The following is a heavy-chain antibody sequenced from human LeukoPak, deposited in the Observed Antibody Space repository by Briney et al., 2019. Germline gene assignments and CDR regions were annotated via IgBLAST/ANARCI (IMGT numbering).Heavy chain of an antibody. J-gene: IGHJ3*02. CDR3: ARDGGPVTLHYALDT. D-gene: IGHD2-15*01. CDR1: GFTFSDYY. V-gene: IGHV3-11*04. CDR2: ISSSGSTI. Sequence: GGSLRLSCAASGFTFSDYYMSWIRQAPGKGPEWVSYISSSGSTIYYADSVKGRFTISRDNAKNSLYLQMNALRAEDTAVYYCARDGGPVTLHYALDTWGQGTMVTVSS.